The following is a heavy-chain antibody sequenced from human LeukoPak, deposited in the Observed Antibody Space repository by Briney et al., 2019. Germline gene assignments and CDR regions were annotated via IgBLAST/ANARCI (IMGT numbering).Heavy chain of an antibody. CDR3: ARSRSAMVRVDYYYGMDV. CDR2: IYPGDSDT. D-gene: IGHD5-18*01. V-gene: IGHV5-51*01. Sequence: GESLKISCKGSGYSFTSYWIGWVRQMPGKGLEGMGIIYPGDSDTRYSPSFQGQVTISADKSISTAYLQWSSLKASDTAMYYCARSRSAMVRVDYYYGMDVWGQGTTVTVSS. CDR1: GYSFTSYW. J-gene: IGHJ6*02.